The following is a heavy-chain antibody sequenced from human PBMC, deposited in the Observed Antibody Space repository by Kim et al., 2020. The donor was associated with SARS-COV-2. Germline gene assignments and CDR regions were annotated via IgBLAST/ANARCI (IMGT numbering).Heavy chain of an antibody. CDR1: GGYISSGGYY. Sequence: SETLSLTCTVSGGYISSGGYYWSWIRQHPGKGLEWIGYIYYSGSTYYNPSLKSRVTISVDTSKNQFSLKLSSVTAADTAVYYCARAQGVTMIVVVIGAFDIWGQGTMVTVSS. CDR2: IYYSGST. J-gene: IGHJ3*02. D-gene: IGHD3-22*01. CDR3: ARAQGVTMIVVVIGAFDI. V-gene: IGHV4-31*03.